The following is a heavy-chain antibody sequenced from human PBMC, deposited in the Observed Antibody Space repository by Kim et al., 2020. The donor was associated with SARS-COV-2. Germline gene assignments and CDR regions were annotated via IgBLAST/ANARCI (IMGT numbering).Heavy chain of an antibody. CDR3: ARASVTLLDY. D-gene: IGHD2-21*02. CDR2: ISNDGSTI. CDR1: GFTFSTSA. V-gene: IGHV3-30-3*01. Sequence: GGSLRLSCAASGFTFSTSAIHWVRQAPGKGLDWVAVISNDGSTIFYADSVKGRFLISRDNSKNTVYLQMNSLRDEDTAVYYCARASVTLLDYWGQGTQVTVSS. J-gene: IGHJ4*02.